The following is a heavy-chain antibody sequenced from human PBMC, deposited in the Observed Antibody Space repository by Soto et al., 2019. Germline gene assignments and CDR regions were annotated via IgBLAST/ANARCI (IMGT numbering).Heavy chain of an antibody. Sequence: ASVKVSCKASGYTFTSYYMHWVRQAPGQGLEWMGIINPSGGSTSYAQKFQGRVNMTRDTSTSTVYMELSSLRSEDTAVYYCARDDWNFPPPYYYYGMDVWGQGTTVTVSS. CDR3: ARDDWNFPPPYYYYGMDV. CDR2: INPSGGST. D-gene: IGHD1-7*01. J-gene: IGHJ6*02. CDR1: GYTFTSYY. V-gene: IGHV1-46*01.